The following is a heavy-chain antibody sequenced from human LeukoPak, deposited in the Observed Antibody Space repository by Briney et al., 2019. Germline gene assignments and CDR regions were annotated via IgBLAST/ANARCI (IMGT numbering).Heavy chain of an antibody. Sequence: GGSLRLSCAASGFTFSSYAMHWVRQAPGKGLEWVAVISYDGSNKYYADSVKGRFTISRDNSKNTLYLQMNSLRAEDTAVYYCARLHSSGQEEGVFDYWGQGTLVTVSS. V-gene: IGHV3-30-3*01. CDR3: ARLHSSGQEEGVFDY. CDR2: ISYDGSNK. J-gene: IGHJ4*02. CDR1: GFTFSSYA. D-gene: IGHD6-19*01.